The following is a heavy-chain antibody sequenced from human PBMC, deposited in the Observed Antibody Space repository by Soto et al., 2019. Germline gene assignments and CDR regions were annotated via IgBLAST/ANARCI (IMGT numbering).Heavy chain of an antibody. CDR1: GFTVSSNY. V-gene: IGHV3-53*01. CDR2: IYSGGST. CDR3: ARVPSIFGVVSDYYGMDV. Sequence: WGSLKLSCAASGFTVSSNYMGWVRQAPGKGLEWVSVIYSGGSTYYADSVKGRFTISRDSSKNTLYLQMNSLSAEDTAVYYCARVPSIFGVVSDYYGMDVWGQGTTVTVSS. J-gene: IGHJ6*02. D-gene: IGHD3-3*01.